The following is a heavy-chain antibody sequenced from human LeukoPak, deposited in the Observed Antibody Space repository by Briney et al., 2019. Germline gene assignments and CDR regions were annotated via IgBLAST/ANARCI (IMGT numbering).Heavy chain of an antibody. CDR2: TFYTGST. V-gene: IGHV4-59*08. Sequence: SETLSLTCTVSGGSINNYYWSWIRQPPGKGLEWIGYTFYTGSTTYNPSLKSRVTISVDTSKNQFSLKLSSVTAADTAVYYCARHGSCSATSCYYYYFYMEVWGKGTTVTVSS. CDR1: GGSINNYY. CDR3: ARHGSCSATSCYYYYFYMEV. D-gene: IGHD2-2*03. J-gene: IGHJ6*03.